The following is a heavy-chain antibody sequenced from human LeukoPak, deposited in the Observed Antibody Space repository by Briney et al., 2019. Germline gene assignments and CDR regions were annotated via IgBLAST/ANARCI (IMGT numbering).Heavy chain of an antibody. V-gene: IGHV3-7*01. J-gene: IGHJ4*02. D-gene: IGHD5-24*01. Sequence: GGSLRLSCAASGFTFSSYWMSWVRQAPGKGLEWVANIKQDGSEKYYVDSVKGRFTISRDNAKNSLYLQMNSLRAEDTAVYYCARERWLPRTRFDYWGQGTLVTVSS. CDR1: GFTFSSYW. CDR3: ARERWLPRTRFDY. CDR2: IKQDGSEK.